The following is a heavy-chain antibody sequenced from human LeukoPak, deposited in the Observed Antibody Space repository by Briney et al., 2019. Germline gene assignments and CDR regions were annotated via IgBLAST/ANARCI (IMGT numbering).Heavy chain of an antibody. CDR2: IIPIFGTA. V-gene: IGHV1-69*13. D-gene: IGHD2-21*02. Sequence: GASVKVSCKASGGTFSSYAISWVRQAPGQGLEWMGGIIPIFGTANYAQKFQGRVTITADESTSTAYMELSGLRSEDTAVYYCARSVVVTAIRLYYFDYWGQGTLVTVSS. CDR3: ARSVVVTAIRLYYFDY. J-gene: IGHJ4*02. CDR1: GGTFSSYA.